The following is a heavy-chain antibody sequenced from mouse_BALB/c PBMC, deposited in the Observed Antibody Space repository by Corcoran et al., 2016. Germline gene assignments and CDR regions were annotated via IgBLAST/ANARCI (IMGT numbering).Heavy chain of an antibody. J-gene: IGHJ2*01. D-gene: IGHD1-1*01. CDR3: AFYYGRAYYCDY. CDR2: IDPANGNT. V-gene: IGHV14-3*02. CDR1: GFNIKDTY. Sequence: EVQLQQSGAELVKPGASVKLSCTASGFNIKDTYMHWVKQRPEQGLEWIGRIDPANGNTKYDPKFQGKATITADTSSNTAYLQLSSLTSEDTAVYYCAFYYGRAYYCDYWGQGTTLTVSS.